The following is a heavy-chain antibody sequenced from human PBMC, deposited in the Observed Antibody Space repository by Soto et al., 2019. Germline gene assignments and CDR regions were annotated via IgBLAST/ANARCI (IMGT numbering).Heavy chain of an antibody. Sequence: QVQLVQSGAEVKKPGASVKVSCKASGYTFTGYYMHWVRQAPGQGLEWMGWINPNSGGTNYAQKFQGRVTMTRDTSISTAYMELSRLGSDDTAVYYCARDIQTRVRGGARLLDYWGQGTLVTVSS. D-gene: IGHD3-10*01. J-gene: IGHJ4*02. CDR3: ARDIQTRVRGGARLLDY. V-gene: IGHV1-2*02. CDR1: GYTFTGYY. CDR2: INPNSGGT.